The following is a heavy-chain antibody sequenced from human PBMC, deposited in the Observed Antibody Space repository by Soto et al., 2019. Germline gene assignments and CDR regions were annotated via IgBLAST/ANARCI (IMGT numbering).Heavy chain of an antibody. CDR1: GFTFSRFY. V-gene: IGHV3-7*01. CDR2: IKQDGSET. J-gene: IGHJ3*02. Sequence: GGALKLSCEASGFTFSRFYLTWVRQPPGRGLEWLATIKQDGSETFAVDSVRGRFTISRDNAKNSLFLEMTSLRVEDTAVYYCARDYNEFLTGHFDALDIWGHGTRVTVS. CDR3: ARDYNEFLTGHFDALDI. D-gene: IGHD3-9*01.